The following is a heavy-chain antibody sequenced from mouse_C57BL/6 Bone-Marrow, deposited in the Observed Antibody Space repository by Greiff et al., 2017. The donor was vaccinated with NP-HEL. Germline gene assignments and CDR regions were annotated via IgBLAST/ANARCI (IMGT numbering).Heavy chain of an antibody. CDR1: GFTFSNYW. CDR3: TRGTYYSNYVGY. CDR2: IRLKSDNYAT. D-gene: IGHD2-5*01. V-gene: IGHV6-3*01. Sequence: EVKVIESGGGLVQPGGSMKLSCVASGFTFSNYWMNWVRQSPEKGLEWVAQIRLKSDNYATHYAESVKGRFTISRDDSKSSVYLQMNNLRAEDTGIYYCTRGTYYSNYVGYWGQGTTLTVSS. J-gene: IGHJ2*01.